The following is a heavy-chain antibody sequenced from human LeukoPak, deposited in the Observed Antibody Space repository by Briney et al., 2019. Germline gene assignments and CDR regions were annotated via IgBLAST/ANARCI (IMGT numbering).Heavy chain of an antibody. J-gene: IGHJ4*02. Sequence: VASVKVSCKVSGYTLTELSMHWVRQAPGKGLEWMGGFDPEDGETIYAQKFQGRVTMTEDTSTDTAYMELSSLKSEDTAVYYCATPRWYLQDPFDYWGQGTLVTVSS. V-gene: IGHV1-24*01. CDR2: FDPEDGET. CDR3: ATPRWYLQDPFDY. CDR1: GYTLTELS. D-gene: IGHD2-15*01.